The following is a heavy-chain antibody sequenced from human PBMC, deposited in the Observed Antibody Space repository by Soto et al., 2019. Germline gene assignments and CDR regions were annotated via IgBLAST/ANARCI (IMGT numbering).Heavy chain of an antibody. J-gene: IGHJ3*02. V-gene: IGHV1-46*01. D-gene: IGHD3-22*01. Sequence: QVQLVQSGAEVKQPGASVTVSCQASGYTFTNYYMHWLRQAPGQGLEWMGIINPNGGSTTYAQKFQDRVSLTSDTSTSTGYMDLSSLKSDDTAVYYCAIVPSRPRTDAWLFSHDAFDMWGQGTKVTVSS. CDR2: INPNGGST. CDR1: GYTFTNYY. CDR3: AIVPSRPRTDAWLFSHDAFDM.